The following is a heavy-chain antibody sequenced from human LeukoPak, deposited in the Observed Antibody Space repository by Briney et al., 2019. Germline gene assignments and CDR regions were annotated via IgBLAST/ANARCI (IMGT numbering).Heavy chain of an antibody. D-gene: IGHD6-19*01. CDR1: GFTFSNYY. J-gene: IGHJ6*03. CDR2: IKQDGSDK. CDR3: ARGVRIVTGKFRRDYYMDV. V-gene: IGHV3-7*01. Sequence: GGSLRLSCAASGFTFSNYYMSWVRQAPGKGLEWVASIKQDGSDKYYVDSVKGRFTISRDNAKNSLYLQMNSLRAEDTAVYYCARGVRIVTGKFRRDYYMDVWGKGTTVTVFS.